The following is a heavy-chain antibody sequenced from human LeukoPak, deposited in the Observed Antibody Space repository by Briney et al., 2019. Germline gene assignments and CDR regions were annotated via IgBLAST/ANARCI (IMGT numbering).Heavy chain of an antibody. CDR3: ARVIPLGELSLCDY. Sequence: VEPLQISCQCSGYSFTSYWITWVRQLPGKGLEWMGRIDPSDSYTNYSPSFQGHVTISADKSISTAYLQWSSLKASDTAMYYCARVIPLGELSLCDYWGQGTLVTVSS. CDR1: GYSFTSYW. D-gene: IGHD3-16*02. J-gene: IGHJ4*02. V-gene: IGHV5-10-1*01. CDR2: IDPSDSYT.